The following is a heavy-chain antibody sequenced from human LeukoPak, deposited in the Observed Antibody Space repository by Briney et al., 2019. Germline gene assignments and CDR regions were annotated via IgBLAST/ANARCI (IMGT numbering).Heavy chain of an antibody. J-gene: IGHJ4*02. D-gene: IGHD6-6*01. CDR3: ARFVAARLPYYFDY. CDR1: GGSITTYY. V-gene: IGHV4-59*01. Sequence: SETLSLTCTVSGGSITTYYWSWIRQPPGKGLQWIGYIYYTGSTHYNPSLKSRVTISVDTSKNQFSLKLSSVAAADTAVYYCARFVAARLPYYFDYWGQGTLVTVSS. CDR2: IYYTGST.